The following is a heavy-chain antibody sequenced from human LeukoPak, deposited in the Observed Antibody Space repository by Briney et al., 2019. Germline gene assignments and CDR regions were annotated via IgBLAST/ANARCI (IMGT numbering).Heavy chain of an antibody. V-gene: IGHV4-30-4*08. CDR1: GGSISSGDYY. D-gene: IGHD3-22*01. CDR2: IYYSGST. Sequence: SETLSLTCIVSGGSISSGDYYWSWIRQHPGRGLEWIGYIYYSGSTYYNPSLKSRVTISVDTSKNQFSLKLSSVTAADTAVYYCARRGSYYHSSDYYFDYWGQGTLVTVSS. CDR3: ARRGSYYHSSDYYFDY. J-gene: IGHJ4*02.